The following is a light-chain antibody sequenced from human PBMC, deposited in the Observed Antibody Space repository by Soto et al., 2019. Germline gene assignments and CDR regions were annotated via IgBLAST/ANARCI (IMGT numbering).Light chain of an antibody. CDR2: AAS. CDR3: QQSYSTLRT. CDR1: QRISSY. V-gene: IGKV1-39*01. Sequence: DIQMTQSPSSLSASVGDRVTITCWASQRISSYLNWYHQKPGKAPKLLIYAASSLQSGVPSRFSGSGSGTDCTLTISSLQTEDFATYYCQQSYSTLRTFGQGTKLEIK. J-gene: IGKJ1*01.